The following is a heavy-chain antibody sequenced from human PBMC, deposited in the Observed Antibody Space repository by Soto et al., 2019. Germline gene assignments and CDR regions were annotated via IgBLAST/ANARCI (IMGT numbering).Heavy chain of an antibody. CDR2: INPNSGGT. Sequence: ASVKVSCKASGYTFSDYYIHWVRQAPGQGLEWMGWINPNSGGTKYAPKFQGGVTMARDTSITTAYMELSRLRSGDTAVYYCAREPATAKPEGVDFWGQGTLVTVSS. V-gene: IGHV1-2*02. J-gene: IGHJ4*02. D-gene: IGHD1-1*01. CDR1: GYTFSDYY. CDR3: AREPATAKPEGVDF.